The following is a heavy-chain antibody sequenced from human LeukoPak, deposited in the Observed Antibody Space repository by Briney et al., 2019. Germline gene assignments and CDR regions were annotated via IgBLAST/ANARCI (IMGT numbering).Heavy chain of an antibody. V-gene: IGHV4-59*01. CDR2: IYYSGST. J-gene: IGHJ3*02. Sequence: SETLSLTCTVSGGSISSYYWSWIRQPPGKGLEWIGYIYYSGSTNYNPSLKSRVTISVDTSKNQFPLKLSSVTAADTAVYYCARALGGAFDIWGQGTMVTVSS. D-gene: IGHD3-3*01. CDR1: GGSISSYY. CDR3: ARALGGAFDI.